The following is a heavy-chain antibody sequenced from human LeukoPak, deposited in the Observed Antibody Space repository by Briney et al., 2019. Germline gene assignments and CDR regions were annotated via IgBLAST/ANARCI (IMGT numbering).Heavy chain of an antibody. V-gene: IGHV1-69*13. J-gene: IGHJ4*02. CDR1: ACTFSSYA. Sequence: GASVKVSCRASACTFSSYAISWVRQAPGQGLEWMGGIIPIFGTANYAQKFQGRVTTTADESTSTAYMELSSLRSEDTAVYYCASKVEMATTYYFDYWGQGTLVTVSS. D-gene: IGHD5-24*01. CDR3: ASKVEMATTYYFDY. CDR2: IIPIFGTA.